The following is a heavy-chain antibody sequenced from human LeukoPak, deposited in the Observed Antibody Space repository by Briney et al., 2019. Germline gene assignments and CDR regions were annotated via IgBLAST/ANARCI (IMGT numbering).Heavy chain of an antibody. Sequence: GESLKISCKGSGYSFTSYWIGWVRQMPGKGLEWLGIIYPGDSDTRYSPSFQGQVTISADKSISTAYLQWSSLKASDTAMYYCARQVSSPSGYYYYYMDVWGKRTTVTVSS. CDR1: GYSFTSYW. CDR2: IYPGDSDT. V-gene: IGHV5-51*01. D-gene: IGHD6-6*01. CDR3: ARQVSSPSGYYYYYMDV. J-gene: IGHJ6*03.